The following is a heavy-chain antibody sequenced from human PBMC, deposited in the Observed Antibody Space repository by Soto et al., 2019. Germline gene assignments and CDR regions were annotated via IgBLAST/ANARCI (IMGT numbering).Heavy chain of an antibody. Sequence: QITLKESGPTLVKPTQTLTLTCTFSGFSLSTSGVGVGWIRQPPGKALEWLALIYWDDDKRYSPSLKSRLTITQDSSNNRVVLTMTNMDPVDTATYYCAHRGSYDSSGYATRGAFDIWGQGTMVTVSS. D-gene: IGHD3-22*01. CDR2: IYWDDDK. CDR3: AHRGSYDSSGYATRGAFDI. J-gene: IGHJ3*02. V-gene: IGHV2-5*02. CDR1: GFSLSTSGVG.